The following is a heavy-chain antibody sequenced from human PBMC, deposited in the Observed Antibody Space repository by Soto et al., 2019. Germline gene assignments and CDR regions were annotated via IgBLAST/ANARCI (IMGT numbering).Heavy chain of an antibody. CDR2: MNPNSANT. D-gene: IGHD6-19*01. V-gene: IGHV1-8*01. J-gene: IGHJ4*02. Sequence: ASVKVSCKASGYTFTSYDINWVRQAAGQGLEWMGWMNPNSANTGYAQKFQGRVTMTRDTSISTAYMELSSLRSEDTAVYCCARGPRAGYGSGYYFLDYWGQGTLVTVSS. CDR3: ARGPRAGYGSGYYFLDY. CDR1: GYTFTSYD.